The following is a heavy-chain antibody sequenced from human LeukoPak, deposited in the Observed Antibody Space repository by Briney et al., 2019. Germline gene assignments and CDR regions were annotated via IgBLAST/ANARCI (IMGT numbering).Heavy chain of an antibody. Sequence: SETLSLTCTVSGGSISSYYWSWIRQPPGKGLEWIGYIYYSGSTNYNPSLKSRVTISVDTSKNQFSLKLSSVTAADTAVYYCARDRSGSYSTGYYYYGMDVWGQGTTVTVSS. V-gene: IGHV4-59*01. CDR1: GGSISSYY. D-gene: IGHD1-26*01. J-gene: IGHJ6*02. CDR2: IYYSGST. CDR3: ARDRSGSYSTGYYYYGMDV.